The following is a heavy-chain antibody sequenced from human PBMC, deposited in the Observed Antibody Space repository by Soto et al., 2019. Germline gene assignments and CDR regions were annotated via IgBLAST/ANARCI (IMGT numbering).Heavy chain of an antibody. Sequence: PSETLYLTCAVSGGSISSSNWWSWVRQPPGKGLEWIGEIYHSGSTNYNPSLKSRVTISVDKSKNQFSLKLSSVTAADTAVYYCARANSRAQTNNWFDPWGQGTPVTVSS. CDR3: ARANSRAQTNNWFDP. D-gene: IGHD6-13*01. CDR1: GGSISSSNW. CDR2: IYHSGST. J-gene: IGHJ5*02. V-gene: IGHV4-4*02.